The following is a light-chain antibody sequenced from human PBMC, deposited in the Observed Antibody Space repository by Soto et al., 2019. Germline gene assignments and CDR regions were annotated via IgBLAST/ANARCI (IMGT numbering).Light chain of an antibody. Sequence: EIVLTQSPGTLSLSPGERATLSCRASQSVSSSYLAWYQQKPGQAPRLLIHGASSRATGIPDRFSGSGSGTDFTLSIRRLEPEDFAVYYCQQYGRSPRATFGPGTKVDIK. CDR3: QQYGRSPRAT. CDR1: QSVSSSY. J-gene: IGKJ3*01. CDR2: GAS. V-gene: IGKV3-20*01.